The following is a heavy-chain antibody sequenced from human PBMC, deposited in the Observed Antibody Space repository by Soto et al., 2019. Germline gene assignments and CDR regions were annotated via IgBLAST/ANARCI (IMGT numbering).Heavy chain of an antibody. CDR1: GGSVRAPDW. D-gene: IGHD1-1*01. J-gene: IGHJ4*01. Sequence: SETLSLTCTLSGGSVRAPDWWNWVRQSPDKGLEWIAEVHISGHSNYNPSLRSRVSVPIDSSKNQFYLNLNSVTAADTAIYYCARVRQGCSANNCYFDHWGQGTQVTVSS. V-gene: IGHV4-4*02. CDR3: ARVRQGCSANNCYFDH. CDR2: VHISGHS.